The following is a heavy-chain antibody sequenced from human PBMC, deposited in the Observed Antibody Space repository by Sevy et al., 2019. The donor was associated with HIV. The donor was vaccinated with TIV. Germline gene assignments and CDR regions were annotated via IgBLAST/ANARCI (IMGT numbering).Heavy chain of an antibody. J-gene: IGHJ4*02. D-gene: IGHD4-17*01. CDR2: ISSSSSYI. CDR3: AGRKDGDYETPFDY. V-gene: IGHV3-21*01. Sequence: GGSLRLSCAASGFTFSSYSMNWVRQAPGKGLEWVSSISSSSSYIYYADSVKGRFTISRDNAKNSLYLQMNSLRAEDTAVYYCAGRKDGDYETPFDYWGQGTLVTVSS. CDR1: GFTFSSYS.